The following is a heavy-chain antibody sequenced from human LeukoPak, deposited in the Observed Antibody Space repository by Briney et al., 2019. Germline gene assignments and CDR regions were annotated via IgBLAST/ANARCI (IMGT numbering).Heavy chain of an antibody. CDR2: ISGSGGST. CDR3: AKGDYDILTGYYNWFDP. Sequence: GGSLRLSCAASGFTFSSYAMSWVRQAPGKGLEWVSAISGSGGSTYYADSVKGRFTISRDNSKNTLYLQMNSLRAEDTAVYYCAKGDYDILTGYYNWFDPWGQGTLVTVSS. V-gene: IGHV3-23*01. CDR1: GFTFSSYA. D-gene: IGHD3-9*01. J-gene: IGHJ5*02.